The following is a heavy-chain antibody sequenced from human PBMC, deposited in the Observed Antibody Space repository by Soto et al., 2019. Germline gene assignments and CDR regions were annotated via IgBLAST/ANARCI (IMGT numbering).Heavy chain of an antibody. Sequence: GGSLRLSCAASGFTFSSCAMGWVRQAPGKGLEWVSDINDSGGSTYYADSVKGRFTISRDNSKSTLYLQMNSLRAEDTALYYCAKGRSYYYYYGVDVWGQGTTGTVSS. V-gene: IGHV3-23*01. J-gene: IGHJ6*02. CDR1: GFTFSSCA. CDR2: INDSGGST. CDR3: AKGRSYYYYYGVDV.